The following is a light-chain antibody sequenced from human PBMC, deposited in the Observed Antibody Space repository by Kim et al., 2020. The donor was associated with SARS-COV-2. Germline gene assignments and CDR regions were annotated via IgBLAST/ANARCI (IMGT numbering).Light chain of an antibody. Sequence: DIQMTQSPSSLSASLGDRVIITCRASQSISTYLNWYQQKPGKAPNLLIYAASTLQSGVPSRFTGSKSGTEFTLTINSLRPEDFATYYCQQTYNPPLTFGGGTKLEI. CDR1: QSISTY. J-gene: IGKJ4*01. CDR2: AAS. V-gene: IGKV1-39*01. CDR3: QQTYNPPLT.